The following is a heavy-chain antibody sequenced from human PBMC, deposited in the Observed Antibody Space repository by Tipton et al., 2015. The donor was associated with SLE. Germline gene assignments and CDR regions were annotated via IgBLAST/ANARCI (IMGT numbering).Heavy chain of an antibody. D-gene: IGHD6-13*01. V-gene: IGHV4-34*01. CDR2: INHSEST. Sequence: LRLSCAVYGGSFGGYYWSWIRQPPAKGLEWIGEINHSESTNYNPSLKSRVTISVYTSKNQFSLNRSSVTAADTAVYYCAKSPIAAAARYFDYWGQGTLVTVSS. CDR3: AKSPIAAAARYFDY. J-gene: IGHJ4*02. CDR1: GGSFGGYY.